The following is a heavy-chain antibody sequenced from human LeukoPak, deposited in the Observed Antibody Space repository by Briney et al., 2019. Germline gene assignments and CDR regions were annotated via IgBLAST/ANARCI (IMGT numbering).Heavy chain of an antibody. CDR1: GFTFDDYG. J-gene: IGHJ4*02. Sequence: GGSPRLSCAASGFTFDDYGMSWVRQAPGKGLEWVSGINWNGGSTGYADSVKGRFTISRDNAKNSLYLQMNSLRAEDTALYYCARGYFDSPGFDYWGQGTLVTVSS. D-gene: IGHD3-9*01. CDR2: INWNGGST. CDR3: ARGYFDSPGFDY. V-gene: IGHV3-20*04.